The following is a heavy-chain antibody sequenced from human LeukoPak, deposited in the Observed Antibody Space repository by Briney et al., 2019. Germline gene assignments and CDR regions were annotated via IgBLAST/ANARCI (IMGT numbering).Heavy chain of an antibody. Sequence: SETLSLTCTVSGGSISSGGYYWSWLRQPPGKGLEWIGYIYHSGSTYYNPSLKSRVTISVDRSKNQFSLKLSSVTAADTAVYYCARDRGIVPPRAFDIWGQGTMVTVSS. J-gene: IGHJ3*02. CDR1: GGSISSGGYY. D-gene: IGHD2-2*01. CDR2: IYHSGST. CDR3: ARDRGIVPPRAFDI. V-gene: IGHV4-30-2*01.